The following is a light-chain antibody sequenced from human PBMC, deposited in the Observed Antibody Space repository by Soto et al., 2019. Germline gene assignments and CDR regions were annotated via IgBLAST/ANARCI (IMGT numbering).Light chain of an antibody. CDR3: QQYGSSPPT. CDR1: QSISRY. V-gene: IGKV3-20*01. J-gene: IGKJ1*01. Sequence: NVLRQSAGTLSLSPGERTTLSFRASQSISRYLAWYQQKPGQGPRLLIYGASSRATGTPDRFSGSGSGTDFTLTINRLEPEDFALYYCQQYGSSPPTFGQGTKVDI. CDR2: GAS.